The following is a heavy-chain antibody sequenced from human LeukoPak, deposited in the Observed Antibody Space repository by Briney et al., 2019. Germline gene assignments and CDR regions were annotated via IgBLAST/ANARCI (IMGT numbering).Heavy chain of an antibody. CDR3: ANFGCSTTTCLDY. Sequence: GGSLRLSCAASGFTFSSYAMSWVRQAPGKGLEWVSAISGSGGSTYYADSVKGRFTVSRDNSKNTLYLQMNSLRADDTAVYYCANFGCSTTTCLDYWGQGTLVTVSS. D-gene: IGHD2-2*01. V-gene: IGHV3-23*01. J-gene: IGHJ4*02. CDR2: ISGSGGST. CDR1: GFTFSSYA.